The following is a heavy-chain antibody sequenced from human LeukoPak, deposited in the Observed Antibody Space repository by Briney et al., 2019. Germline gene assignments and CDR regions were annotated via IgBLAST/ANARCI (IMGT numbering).Heavy chain of an antibody. D-gene: IGHD3-3*02. V-gene: IGHV1-8*01. J-gene: IGHJ5*02. CDR1: GYTFTIYD. Sequence: ASVKVSFKASGYTFTIYDISWVRHALGQGRGWMGWMYPKSGDTGYTQKFQGTVTLTTNTSISTAYMELSRLRSEDSAVYYCARGIGFLVASRDPWGQGTLVTVSS. CDR2: MYPKSGDT. CDR3: ARGIGFLVASRDP.